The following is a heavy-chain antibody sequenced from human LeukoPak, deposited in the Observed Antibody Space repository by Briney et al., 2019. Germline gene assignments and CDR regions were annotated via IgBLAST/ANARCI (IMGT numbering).Heavy chain of an antibody. D-gene: IGHD3-22*01. CDR3: ARGGGPRYYDSSGYPYDY. CDR2: IYSGGST. CDR1: GFTVSSNY. V-gene: IGHV3-53*01. J-gene: IGHJ4*02. Sequence: GGSLRLSCAASGFTVSSNYMSWVRQAPGKGLEWVSVIYSGGSTYYADSVKGRFTISRDNAKNSLYLQMNSLRAEDTAVYYCARGGGPRYYDSSGYPYDYWGQGTLVTVSS.